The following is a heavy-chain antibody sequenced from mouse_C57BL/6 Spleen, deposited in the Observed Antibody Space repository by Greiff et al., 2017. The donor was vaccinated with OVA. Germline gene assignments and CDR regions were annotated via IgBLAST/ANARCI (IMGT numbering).Heavy chain of an antibody. Sequence: EVQGVESGGDLVKPGGSLKLSCAASGFTFSSYGMSWVRQTPDKRLEWVATISSGGSYTYYPDSVKGRFTISRDNAKNTLYLQMSSLKSEDTAMYYCARHEGFAWFAYWGQGTLVTVSA. CDR2: ISSGGSYT. CDR3: ARHEGFAWFAY. V-gene: IGHV5-6*01. CDR1: GFTFSSYG. J-gene: IGHJ3*01.